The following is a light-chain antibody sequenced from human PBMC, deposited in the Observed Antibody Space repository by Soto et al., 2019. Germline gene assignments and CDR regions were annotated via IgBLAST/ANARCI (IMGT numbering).Light chain of an antibody. CDR3: QQYNNRPT. CDR1: QSLDNK. CDR2: AVS. Sequence: IVMTQSPATLSVSPGERATLSCRASQSLDNKLAWYQQKPGQAPRLLIYAVSTRATGIPARFSGSGSGTDFTLTISSLQSEDFAVYYCQQYNNRPTFGPGTKGNIK. V-gene: IGKV3-15*01. J-gene: IGKJ3*01.